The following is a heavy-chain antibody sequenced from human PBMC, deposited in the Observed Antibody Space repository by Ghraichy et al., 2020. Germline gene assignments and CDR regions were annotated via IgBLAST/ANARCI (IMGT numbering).Heavy chain of an antibody. CDR1: GYTLTELS. Sequence: ASVKVSCKVSGYTLTELSMHWVRQAPGKGLEWMGGFDPEDGETIYAQKFQGRVTMTEDTSTDTAYMELSSLRSEDTAVYYCATVGGGGSYYDFDYWGQGTLVTVSS. CDR3: ATVGGGGSYYDFDY. V-gene: IGHV1-24*01. CDR2: FDPEDGET. D-gene: IGHD1-26*01. J-gene: IGHJ4*02.